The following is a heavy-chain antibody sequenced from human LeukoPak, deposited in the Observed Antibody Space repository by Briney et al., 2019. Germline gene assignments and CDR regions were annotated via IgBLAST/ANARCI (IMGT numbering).Heavy chain of an antibody. CDR3: ARSSDYGDYEDFDY. J-gene: IGHJ4*02. CDR2: ISSSSSYI. Sequence: GGSLRLSCAASGFTFSSYSTNWVRQAPGKGLEWVSSISSSSSYIYYADSVKGRFTISRDNAKNSLYLQMSSLGAEDTAVYYCARSSDYGDYEDFDYWGQGTLVTVSS. D-gene: IGHD4-17*01. CDR1: GFTFSSYS. V-gene: IGHV3-21*01.